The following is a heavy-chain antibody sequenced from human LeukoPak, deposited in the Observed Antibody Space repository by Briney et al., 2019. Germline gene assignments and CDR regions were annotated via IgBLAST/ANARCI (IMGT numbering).Heavy chain of an antibody. V-gene: IGHV4-34*01. CDR2: INHSGST. CDR1: GGSFSGYY. J-gene: IGHJ6*02. CDR3: AREGGSYYSSYYYGMDV. D-gene: IGHD1-26*01. Sequence: PSETLSLTCAVYGGSFSGYYWSRIRQPPGKGLEWIGEINHSGSTNYNPSLKSRVTISVDTSKNQFSLKLSSVTAADTAVYYCAREGGSYYSSYYYGMDVWGQGTTVTVSS.